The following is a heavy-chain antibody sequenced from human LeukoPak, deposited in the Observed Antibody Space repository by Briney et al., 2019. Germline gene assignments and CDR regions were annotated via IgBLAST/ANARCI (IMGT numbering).Heavy chain of an antibody. D-gene: IGHD6-19*01. V-gene: IGHV3-48*03. CDR1: GFTFSSYE. CDR3: ARDSGKTRWLGYYYYGMDV. Sequence: GGSQRLSCAASGFTFSSYEMNWVRQAPGKGLEGVYYFSSSGSTIYYADSVKGRFTISRDNAKNSLYLQMNSLRAEDTAVYYCARDSGKTRWLGYYYYGMDVWGQGTTVTVSS. J-gene: IGHJ6*02. CDR2: FSSSGSTI.